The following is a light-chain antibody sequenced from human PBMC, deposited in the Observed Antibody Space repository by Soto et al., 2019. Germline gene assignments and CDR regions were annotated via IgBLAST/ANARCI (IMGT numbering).Light chain of an antibody. J-gene: IGKJ1*01. CDR2: EAS. CDR3: QQYNNWPPT. CDR1: QSLRTK. V-gene: IGKV3-15*01. Sequence: IVMTQSPAALSVSPGERATLSCRASQSLRTKLAWYQQKPGQAPRLLIHEASTRATGIPARFSGSGSGTEFTLTISSLQSEDFAVYYCQQYNNWPPTFDQGSQVEIK.